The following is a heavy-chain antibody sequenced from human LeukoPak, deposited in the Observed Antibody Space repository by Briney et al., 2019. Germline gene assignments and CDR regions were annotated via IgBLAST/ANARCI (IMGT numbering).Heavy chain of an antibody. J-gene: IGHJ6*03. CDR3: ARDLGYYDSSGYYYYYYMDV. D-gene: IGHD3-22*01. Sequence: ASVKVSCKASGYTFTGYYIHWVRQAPGQGLEWMGWIDPNSGGTNYAQKFQGRVTMTRDTSISTAYMELSRLRSDDTAVYYCARDLGYYDSSGYYYYYYMDVWGKGTTVTISS. CDR2: IDPNSGGT. CDR1: GYTFTGYY. V-gene: IGHV1-2*02.